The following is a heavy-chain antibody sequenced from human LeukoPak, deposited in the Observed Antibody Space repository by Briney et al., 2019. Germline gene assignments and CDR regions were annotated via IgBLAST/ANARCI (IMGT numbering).Heavy chain of an antibody. CDR2: ITSDGSNK. V-gene: IGHV3-30*02. CDR3: AKEPQGD. Sequence: LSGRSLRLSWAASGSTFSNNGMQSVRHSPGRGLEWVAFITSDGSNKDYATVVKGRFSIFRDNSTNTLYLQMNSLRTEDTAVYYCAKEPQGDWGQGTLVTVSS. CDR1: GSTFSNNG. J-gene: IGHJ4*02.